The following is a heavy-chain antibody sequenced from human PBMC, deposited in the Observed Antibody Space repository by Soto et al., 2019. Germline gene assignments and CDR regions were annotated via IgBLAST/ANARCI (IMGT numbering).Heavy chain of an antibody. D-gene: IGHD4-17*01. J-gene: IGHJ6*03. V-gene: IGHV3-9*01. CDR1: GYNFENYA. CDR3: AKDKSTGEYSYSRYMDV. Sequence: EVLLVESGGGLVQPDRPLRLSCEASGYNFENYAMHWVRQAPGKGLEWVSAISWNSGQLDYAGSVRGRFTISRDNGKNSLYLEMNSLRPDDTALYFCAKDKSTGEYSYSRYMDVWGTGTTVIVYS. CDR2: ISWNSGQL.